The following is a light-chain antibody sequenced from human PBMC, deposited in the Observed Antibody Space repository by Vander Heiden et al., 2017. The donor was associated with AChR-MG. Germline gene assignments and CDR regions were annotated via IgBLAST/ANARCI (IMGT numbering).Light chain of an antibody. V-gene: IGKV1-39*01. CDR1: QNIGDY. Sequence: DIQMPQSPSSLSASVGDRVTLTCRASQNIGDYLNWYQQKPGKAPNLLIFGATGLQSGVPSRFSGSGSGADFTLTITSLQPDDFATYYCQQSYTTPGTFGQGTKVEI. CDR3: QQSYTTPGT. CDR2: GAT. J-gene: IGKJ1*01.